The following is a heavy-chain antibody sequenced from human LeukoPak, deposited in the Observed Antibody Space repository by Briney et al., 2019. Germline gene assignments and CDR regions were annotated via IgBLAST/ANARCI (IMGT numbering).Heavy chain of an antibody. CDR3: ARDLGAVTTEFGSFDI. J-gene: IGHJ3*02. Sequence: PGGSLRLSCAASGFTFSSYWMSWVRQAPGKGLEWVANIKQDGSEKYYVDSVKGRLTISRDNAKNSLYLQMNSLRAEDTAVYYCARDLGAVTTEFGSFDIWGQGTMVTVSS. D-gene: IGHD4-17*01. V-gene: IGHV3-7*01. CDR1: GFTFSSYW. CDR2: IKQDGSEK.